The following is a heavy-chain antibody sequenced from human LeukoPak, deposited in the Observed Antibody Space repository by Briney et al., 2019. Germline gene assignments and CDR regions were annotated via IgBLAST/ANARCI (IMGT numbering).Heavy chain of an antibody. D-gene: IGHD4-23*01. V-gene: IGHV3-30*02. Sequence: GGSLRLSCVASGFTFSSDAMIWVRQAPGKGLEWVAFIRYDGSNKYYADSVKGRFTISRDNSKNTLYLQMNSLRAEDTAVYYCARSGRWFDAFDIWGQGTMVTVSS. CDR2: IRYDGSNK. CDR3: ARSGRWFDAFDI. J-gene: IGHJ3*02. CDR1: GFTFSSDA.